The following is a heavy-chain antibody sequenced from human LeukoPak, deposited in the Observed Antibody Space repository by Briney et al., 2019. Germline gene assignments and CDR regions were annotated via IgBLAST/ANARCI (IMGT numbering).Heavy chain of an antibody. CDR1: GFTFSSYG. D-gene: IGHD3-10*01. CDR2: IWYDGSNK. Sequence: PGGSLRLSCTASGFTFSSYGMHWVRQAPGKGLEWVAVIWYDGSNKYYADSVKGRFTISRDNSKNTLYLQMNSLRAEDTAVYYCAREGAKDYGSGSYDYWGQGTLVTVSS. J-gene: IGHJ4*02. CDR3: AREGAKDYGSGSYDY. V-gene: IGHV3-33*01.